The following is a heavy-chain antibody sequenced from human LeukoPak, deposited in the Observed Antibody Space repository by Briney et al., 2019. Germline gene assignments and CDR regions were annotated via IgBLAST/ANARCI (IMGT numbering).Heavy chain of an antibody. V-gene: IGHV3-33*01. CDR2: IWYHGSNK. CDR3: PLPTLGY. CDR1: GLLFSSHG. J-gene: IGHJ4*02. Sequence: GRSLRLSCAASSGLLFSSHGMHWVRQAPGKGLEWVAVIWYHGSNKWYADSLKGRFTISRDNYKNILYLEMSSLRVEDTAVYFCPLPTLGYWGQGTLVNVSS.